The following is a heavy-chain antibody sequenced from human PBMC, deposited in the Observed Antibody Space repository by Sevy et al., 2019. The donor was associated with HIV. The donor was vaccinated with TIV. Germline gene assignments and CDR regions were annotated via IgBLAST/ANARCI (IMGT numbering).Heavy chain of an antibody. V-gene: IGHV3-23*01. CDR3: AKVDVVVPVADYGLDV. J-gene: IGHJ6*02. CDR2: ISRSGGST. CDR1: GFTFSIYA. D-gene: IGHD2-2*01. Sequence: GGSLRLSCAASGFTFSIYAMSWVRQAPGNGLEWVSSISRSGGSTHYADSVKGRLTISRDNSKSTLFLQMNSLRAEDTAVYYCAKVDVVVPVADYGLDVWGQGTTVTVSS.